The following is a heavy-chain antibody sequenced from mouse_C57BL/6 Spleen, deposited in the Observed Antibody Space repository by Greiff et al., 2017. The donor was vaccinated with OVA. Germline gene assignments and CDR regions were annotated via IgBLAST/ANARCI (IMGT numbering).Heavy chain of an antibody. J-gene: IGHJ1*03. CDR3: ARAEDYDGYFDV. CDR1: GFTFSSYA. V-gene: IGHV5-4*03. CDR2: ISDGGSYT. D-gene: IGHD2-4*01. Sequence: EVKVVESGGGLVKPGGSLKLSCAASGFTFSSYAMSWVRQTPEKRLEWVATISDGGSYTYYPDNVKGRFTISRDNAKNNLYLQMSHLKSEDTAMYYCARAEDYDGYFDVWGTGTTVTVSS.